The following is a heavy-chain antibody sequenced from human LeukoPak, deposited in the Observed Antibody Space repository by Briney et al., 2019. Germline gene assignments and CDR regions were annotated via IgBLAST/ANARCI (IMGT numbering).Heavy chain of an antibody. J-gene: IGHJ4*02. CDR2: VNPNSGNT. Sequence: ASVKVSCKASGYTFTSYDIDWVRQATGQGLEWMGWVNPNSGNTGYAQKFQGRVTMTRNTSISTAYMELSSLRSEDTAVYYCARAAPRSSSIETYYFDYWGQGTLVTVSS. V-gene: IGHV1-8*01. CDR1: GYTFTSYD. D-gene: IGHD6-13*01. CDR3: ARAAPRSSSIETYYFDY.